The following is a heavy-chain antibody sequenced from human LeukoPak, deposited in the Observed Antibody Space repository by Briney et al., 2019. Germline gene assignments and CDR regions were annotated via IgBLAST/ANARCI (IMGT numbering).Heavy chain of an antibody. CDR1: GYTFRRYF. V-gene: IGHV7-4-1*02. Sequence: EASVKVSCKASGYTFRRYFMNWVRQAPGQGLEWMGNIDTDTGNPKYAPGFTGHFVFSLDTSVSTAYLQINSLRAEDTAVYYCARGTLTPGVDYWGQGTQVTVSS. J-gene: IGHJ4*02. CDR3: ARGTLTPGVDY. CDR2: IDTDTGNP. D-gene: IGHD4/OR15-4a*01.